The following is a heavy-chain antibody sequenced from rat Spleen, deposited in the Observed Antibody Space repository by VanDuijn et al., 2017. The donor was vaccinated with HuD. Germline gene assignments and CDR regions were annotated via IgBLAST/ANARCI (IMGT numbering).Heavy chain of an antibody. Sequence: EVQLVESGGGLVQPGGSLRLSCVASGFTFKNYWMTWIRQAPGKGLEWVASITNASGRTYYPDSVKGRFTISRDTAQNTLYLQMNSLRSEDTATYYCATEGAYYGGYLPFAYWGQGTLVTVSS. D-gene: IGHD1-11*01. CDR2: ITNASGRT. J-gene: IGHJ3*01. CDR3: ATEGAYYGGYLPFAY. CDR1: GFTFKNYW. V-gene: IGHV5-31*01.